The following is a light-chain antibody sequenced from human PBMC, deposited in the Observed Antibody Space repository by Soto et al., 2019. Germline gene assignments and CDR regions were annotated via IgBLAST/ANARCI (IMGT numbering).Light chain of an antibody. Sequence: DIQMAQSPSCLSASVGDRVTNTCLASQSISSYLNWYQQKPGKAPKLLIYAASSLQSGVPSRFSGSGSWTDITLTITSLQPEHVTTDYCQQSYSTPLTFGGGTRLDIK. J-gene: IGKJ4*01. CDR3: QQSYSTPLT. CDR2: AAS. V-gene: IGKV1-39*01. CDR1: QSISSY.